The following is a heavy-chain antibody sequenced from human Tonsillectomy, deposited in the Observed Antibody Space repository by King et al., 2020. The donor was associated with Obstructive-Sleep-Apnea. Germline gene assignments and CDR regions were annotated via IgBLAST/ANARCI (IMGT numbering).Heavy chain of an antibody. CDR1: GYTFTGYY. D-gene: IGHD1-26*01. CDR2: INPNSGGP. J-gene: IGHJ4*02. V-gene: IGHV1-2*05. CDR3: ARERGELGGFDY. Sequence: VHLVESGAEVKKPGASVKVSCKASGYTFTGYYMHWVRQSPGQGLEWMGRINPNSGGPNYAQKFQGRVTMTSDKSFRTAYMELIRLRSDASVVYYCARERGELGGFDYWGQGTLVTVSS.